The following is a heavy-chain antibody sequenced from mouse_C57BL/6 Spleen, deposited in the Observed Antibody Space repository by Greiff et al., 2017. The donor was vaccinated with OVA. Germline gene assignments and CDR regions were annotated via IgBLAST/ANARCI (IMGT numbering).Heavy chain of an antibody. CDR3: TSTVVATDPWFAY. J-gene: IGHJ3*01. Sequence: EVKLMESGGGLVQPGGSMKLSCVASGFTFSNYWMNWVRQSPEKGLEWVAQIRLKSDNYATHYAESVKGRFTISRDDSKSSVYLQMNNLRAEDTGIYYCTSTVVATDPWFAYWGQGTLVTVSA. CDR2: IRLKSDNYAT. D-gene: IGHD1-1*01. V-gene: IGHV6-3*01. CDR1: GFTFSNYW.